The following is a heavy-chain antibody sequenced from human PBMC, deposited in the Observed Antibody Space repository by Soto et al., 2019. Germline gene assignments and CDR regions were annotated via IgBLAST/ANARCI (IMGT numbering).Heavy chain of an antibody. Sequence: VQLVESGGGVVQPGRSLRLSCAASGFTFSSYGMHWVRQAPGKGLEWVAVIWYDGSNKYYADSVKGRFTISRDNSKNTLYLQMNSLRAEDTAVYYCARDLDYYDSSGYYSDYYYYGMDVWGQGTTVTVSS. V-gene: IGHV3-33*01. CDR1: GFTFSSYG. D-gene: IGHD3-22*01. CDR3: ARDLDYYDSSGYYSDYYYYGMDV. J-gene: IGHJ6*02. CDR2: IWYDGSNK.